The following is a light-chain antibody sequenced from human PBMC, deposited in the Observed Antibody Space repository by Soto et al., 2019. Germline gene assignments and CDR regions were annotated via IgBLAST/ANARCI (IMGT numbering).Light chain of an antibody. CDR2: GAS. Sequence: EIVLTQSPGTLSLSPGERATLSCRASQRVSSSYLAWYQQKLGQAPRLLIYGASSRATGFPDRFSGSGSGTDFTFTISRLEPEDFAVYYCQQYGSSPLFGPGTKVDIK. CDR3: QQYGSSPL. V-gene: IGKV3-20*01. CDR1: QRVSSSY. J-gene: IGKJ3*01.